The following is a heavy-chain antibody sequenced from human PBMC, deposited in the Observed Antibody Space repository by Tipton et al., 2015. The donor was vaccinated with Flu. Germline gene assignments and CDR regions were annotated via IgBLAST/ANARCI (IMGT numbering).Heavy chain of an antibody. D-gene: IGHD3-3*01. CDR1: GFTFSSYG. J-gene: IGHJ6*02. CDR3: ARDQRYDFWSGYYNYYGMDV. CDR2: IWYDGSNK. V-gene: IGHV3-33*01. Sequence: SLRLSCAASGFTFSSYGMHWVRQAPGKGLEWVAVIWYDGSNKYYADSVKGRFTISRDNSKNTLYLQMNSLRAEDTAVYYCARDQRYDFWSGYYNYYGMDVWGQGTTDTVSS.